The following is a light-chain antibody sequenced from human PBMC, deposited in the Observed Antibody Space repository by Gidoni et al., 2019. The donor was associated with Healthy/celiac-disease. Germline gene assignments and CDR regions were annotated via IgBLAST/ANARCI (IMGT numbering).Light chain of an antibody. J-gene: IGKJ2*01. CDR2: GAS. CDR3: QQYNNWPYT. Sequence: EILMRHSPATLSVSPGERATLSCRASQSVSSNLAWYQQKPGQAPRLLIYGASTRASGIPARFSGSGSGTEFTLTISSLQSEDFAVYYCQQYNNWPYTFGQGTKLEIK. CDR1: QSVSSN. V-gene: IGKV3-15*01.